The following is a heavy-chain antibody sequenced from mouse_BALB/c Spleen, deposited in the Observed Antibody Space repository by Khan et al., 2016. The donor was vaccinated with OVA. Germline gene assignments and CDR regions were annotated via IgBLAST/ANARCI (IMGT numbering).Heavy chain of an antibody. V-gene: IGHV3-2*02. CDR2: ISYSGNT. Sequence: VQLQESGPGLVKPSQSLSLTCTVTGYSITSDYAWYWIRQFPGNKLEWMGIISYSGNTNYNPSLKSRISITRDTSKNQFFLQLNSVTTEDTARYYCARVYGGDFDYWDQGTTLTVSS. J-gene: IGHJ2*01. CDR3: ARVYGGDFDY. CDR1: GYSITSDYA. D-gene: IGHD1-1*01.